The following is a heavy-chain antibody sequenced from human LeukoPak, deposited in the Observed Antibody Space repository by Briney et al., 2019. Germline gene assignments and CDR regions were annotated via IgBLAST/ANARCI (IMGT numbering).Heavy chain of an antibody. Sequence: ASVTVSRKASNYTFTKHGISWVRLAPGPGLEWMGLISAHNGNTNYAQTLQGRVTMTTDTSTRTAYMELRSLGSDDTAVYYCARCHDYGSGNYVRVYFSDYWGQGTLVSVFS. CDR2: ISAHNGNT. J-gene: IGHJ4*02. V-gene: IGHV1-18*01. CDR1: NYTFTKHG. D-gene: IGHD3-10*01. CDR3: ARCHDYGSGNYVRVYFSDY.